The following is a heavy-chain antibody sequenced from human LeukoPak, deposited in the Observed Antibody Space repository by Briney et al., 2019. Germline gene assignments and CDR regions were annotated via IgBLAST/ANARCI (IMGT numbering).Heavy chain of an antibody. CDR1: GYTFTGYY. J-gene: IGHJ3*02. V-gene: IGHV1-2*02. CDR3: ARDREISSLLWGAFDI. D-gene: IGHD2-21*01. CDR2: INPNSCGT. Sequence: ASVKVSCKASGYTFTGYYMHWVRQAPGQGLEWMGWINPNSCGTNYAQKFQGRVTMTRDTSISTAYMELSRLRSDDTAVYYCARDREISSLLWGAFDIWGQGTMVHVSS.